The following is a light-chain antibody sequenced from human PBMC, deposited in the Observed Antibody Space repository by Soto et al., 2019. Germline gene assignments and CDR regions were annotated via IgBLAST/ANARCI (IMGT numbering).Light chain of an antibody. CDR3: QTVDKWPL. J-gene: IGKJ5*01. CDR1: QSVSSY. CDR2: GAS. V-gene: IGKV3-15*01. Sequence: EIVLTQSPGTLSLSPGERATLSFSASQSVSSYLAWYQQKPGQAPRILIYGASTRATGVPARFSGSGSGTEFTLTISSLQSEDFAVYFCQTVDKWPLFGQGTRLEI.